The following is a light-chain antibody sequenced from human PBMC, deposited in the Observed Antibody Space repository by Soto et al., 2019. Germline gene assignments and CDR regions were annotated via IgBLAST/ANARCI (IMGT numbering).Light chain of an antibody. V-gene: IGKV1-17*02. J-gene: IGKJ1*01. CDR2: ATF. Sequence: DIQMTQSPSSLSASVGDRVTITCRASEDIRSDLGWYQQRPGGAPKRLIYATFTLQSGVPSRFSGSRSGTEFTLTISNLQPEDCATYYCLQFNSYPRTFGQGTKVEI. CDR1: EDIRSD. CDR3: LQFNSYPRT.